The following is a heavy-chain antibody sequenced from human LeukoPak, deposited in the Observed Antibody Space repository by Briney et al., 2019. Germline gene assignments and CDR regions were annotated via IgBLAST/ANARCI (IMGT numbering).Heavy chain of an antibody. CDR2: VYNSGST. CDR1: SGSISNYY. J-gene: IGHJ4*02. Sequence: SETLSLTCTVSSGSISNYYWSWIRQPAGKGLEWIGRVYNSGSTNYNPSLKSRVTMSVGTSKNQFSLNLRSVTAADTAVYYCAGVANYRSGERLDYWGQGTLVTVSS. V-gene: IGHV4-4*07. CDR3: AGVANYRSGERLDY. D-gene: IGHD4/OR15-4a*01.